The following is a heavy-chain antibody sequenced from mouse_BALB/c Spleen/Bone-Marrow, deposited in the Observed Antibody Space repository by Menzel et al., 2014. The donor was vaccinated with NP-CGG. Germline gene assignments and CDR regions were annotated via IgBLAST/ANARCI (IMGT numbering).Heavy chain of an antibody. V-gene: IGHV1-52*01. CDR3: ARGRDYDVFAY. CDR2: IDPYDSET. D-gene: IGHD2-4*01. CDR1: GYTFTSYW. J-gene: IGHJ3*01. Sequence: QVQLQQSGAELVRPGASVKLSCKASGYTFTSYWMNWVKQRPEQGLEWIGRIDPYDSETHYNQKFKDKAILTVDKSPSTAYMQLSSRTSEDSAVYYCARGRDYDVFAYWGQGTLVTVSA.